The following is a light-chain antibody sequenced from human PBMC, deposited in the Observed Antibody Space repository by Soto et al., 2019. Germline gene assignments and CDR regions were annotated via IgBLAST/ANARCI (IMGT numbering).Light chain of an antibody. Sequence: DIQMTQSPSRLSASVGDRVTITCRASQSIAYWLAWYQQKPGKAPNLLVYAASTLETGVPSRFSGSGYGTEFTLTISSLQPDDFATYYCQQYNSYWTFGQGTKV. CDR1: QSIAYW. CDR2: AAS. J-gene: IGKJ1*01. V-gene: IGKV1-5*01. CDR3: QQYNSYWT.